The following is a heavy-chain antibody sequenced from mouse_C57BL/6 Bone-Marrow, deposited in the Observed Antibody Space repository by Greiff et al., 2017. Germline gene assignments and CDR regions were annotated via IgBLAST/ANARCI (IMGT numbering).Heavy chain of an antibody. CDR3: ARQGGLGRRWFAY. CDR1: GFTFSDYY. V-gene: IGHV5-12*01. Sequence: EVKLVESGGGLVQPGGSLKLSCAASGFTFSDYYMYWVRQTPEKRLEWVAYISNGGGSTYYPDTVKGRFPISRDNAKNPLDLQMSRLKSEDTAMYYCARQGGLGRRWFAYWGQGTLVTVSA. D-gene: IGHD4-1*01. J-gene: IGHJ3*01. CDR2: ISNGGGST.